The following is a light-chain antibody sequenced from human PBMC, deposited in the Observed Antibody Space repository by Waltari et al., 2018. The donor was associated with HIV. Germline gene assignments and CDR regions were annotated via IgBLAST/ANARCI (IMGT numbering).Light chain of an antibody. Sequence: QSVLTQPPSVSGAPGQRVTIPCTGSSSHIGAGSALHWFQQPPGTAPKLLIYGNTNRPSGVPDRFSGSKSGTSASLAITGLQAEDEADYYCQSYDSGLTAYVFGTGTKVTVL. CDR1: SSHIGAGSA. V-gene: IGLV1-40*01. J-gene: IGLJ1*01. CDR2: GNT. CDR3: QSYDSGLTAYV.